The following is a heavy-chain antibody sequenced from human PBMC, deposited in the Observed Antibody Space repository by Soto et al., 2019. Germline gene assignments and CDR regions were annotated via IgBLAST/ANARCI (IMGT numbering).Heavy chain of an antibody. V-gene: IGHV3-11*01. J-gene: IGHJ5*02. CDR3: ASEHAHQLAADL. D-gene: IGHD2-2*01. Sequence: GGSLRLSCAASGFTFSDYYMSWIRQAPGKGLERVSYITSSGSTIYYADSVKGRFTISRDNAKNSLYLQMNSLRAEDTAVYYCASEHAHQLAADLCAEGTLVTV. CDR1: GFTFSDYY. CDR2: ITSSGSTI.